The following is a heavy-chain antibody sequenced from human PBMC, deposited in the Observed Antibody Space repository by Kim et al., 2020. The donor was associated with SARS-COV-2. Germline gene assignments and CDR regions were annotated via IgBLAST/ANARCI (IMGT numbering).Heavy chain of an antibody. CDR2: IYYTGTA. CDR1: GGSLSSSSYY. D-gene: IGHD2-15*01. V-gene: IGHV4-39*01. Sequence: SETLSLTCTVSGGSLSSSSYYWGWIRQPPGKGLEWLASIYYTGTAYYYPSLKSRLTISVDTSKNQFSLRLTSVTAADTAAYYCAREESGPAGYEYWGQGT. J-gene: IGHJ4*02. CDR3: AREESGPAGYEY.